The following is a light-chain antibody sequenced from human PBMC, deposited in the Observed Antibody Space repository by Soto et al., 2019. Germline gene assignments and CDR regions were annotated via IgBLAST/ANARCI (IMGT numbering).Light chain of an antibody. J-gene: IGLJ2*01. CDR1: SSDVGVYDH. CDR3: YSFADSNTR. CDR2: DVT. V-gene: IGLV2-11*01. Sequence: QSALTQPRSVSGSPGQSFTISCTGTSSDVGVYDHVSWYQQHPGKAPKLIIYDVTKRPSGVPDRFSGSKSGNTASLTISGLQAEDEADYFCYSFADSNTRFGGGTKLTVL.